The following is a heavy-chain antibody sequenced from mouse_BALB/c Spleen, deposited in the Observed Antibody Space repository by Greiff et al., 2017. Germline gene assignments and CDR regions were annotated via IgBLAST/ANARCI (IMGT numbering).Heavy chain of an antibody. CDR1: GYAFSSYW. J-gene: IGHJ4*01. CDR3: ARDGGSPKPFYAMDY. CDR2: IYPGDGDT. V-gene: IGHV1-80*01. Sequence: VKLVESGAELVRPGSSVKISCKASGYAFSSYWMNWVKQRPGQGFEWIGQIYPGDGDTNYNGKFKGKVTLTADKSSSTAYMQLSSLTSEDSAVYFCARDGGSPKPFYAMDYWGQGTSVTVSS. D-gene: IGHD1-1*01.